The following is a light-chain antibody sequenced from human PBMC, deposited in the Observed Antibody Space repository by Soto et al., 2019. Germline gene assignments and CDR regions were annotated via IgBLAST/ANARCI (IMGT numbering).Light chain of an antibody. Sequence: QSVMTQPPSVSAAPGQKVTISCSGSSSNIGGNSVSWYQQLPGTAPKLLIYDDNKRPSGIPDRFSGSKSGTSATLGITGLQTGDEADYFCATWDSSLTVLFGGGTKLTVL. V-gene: IGLV1-51*01. CDR3: ATWDSSLTVL. J-gene: IGLJ2*01. CDR2: DDN. CDR1: SSNIGGNS.